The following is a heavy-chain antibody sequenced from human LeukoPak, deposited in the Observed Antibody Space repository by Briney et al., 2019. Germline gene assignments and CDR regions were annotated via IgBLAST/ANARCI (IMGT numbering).Heavy chain of an antibody. V-gene: IGHV4-59*08. CDR3: ARQPGTVTKSFHYYYGMDV. CDR1: GGSISSYY. D-gene: IGHD4-17*01. J-gene: IGHJ6*02. CDR2: IYYSVST. Sequence: SETLSLTCTVSGGSISSYYWSWVRQPPGKGLEWIGYIYYSVSTNYNPSLKSRVTISVDTSRNQFSLKLSSVTAADTAVYYCARQPGTVTKSFHYYYGMDVWGQGTTVTVSS.